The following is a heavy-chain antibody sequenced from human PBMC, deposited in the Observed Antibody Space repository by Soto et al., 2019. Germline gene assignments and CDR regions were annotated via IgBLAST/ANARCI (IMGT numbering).Heavy chain of an antibody. CDR1: GDSVSSSSAA. Sequence: SQTLSLTCDISGDSVSSSSAAWNWIRQSPSRGLEWLGRTYYRSKWIHEYTVSMESRITINPDTSKNQFSLHIYSVTPEDTAVYYCAKVRRDFAWLSELDYFDYWGQGTPVTVSS. CDR3: AKVRRDFAWLSELDYFDY. D-gene: IGHD3-9*01. J-gene: IGHJ4*02. V-gene: IGHV6-1*01. CDR2: TYYRSKWIH.